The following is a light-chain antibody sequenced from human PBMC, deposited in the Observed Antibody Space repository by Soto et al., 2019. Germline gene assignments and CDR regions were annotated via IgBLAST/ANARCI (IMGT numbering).Light chain of an antibody. V-gene: IGKV1-39*01. Sequence: DVQMTQSPSSLSASVGDSVTIACRASQTVSKFVNWYQQKPGKVPDLLIYSASTLYSGVPSRFSGSGSGTGFTLTISNLQPEDFATYYCQQTYSLPRTSAQGTKVDIK. J-gene: IGKJ1*01. CDR2: SAS. CDR3: QQTYSLPRT. CDR1: QTVSKF.